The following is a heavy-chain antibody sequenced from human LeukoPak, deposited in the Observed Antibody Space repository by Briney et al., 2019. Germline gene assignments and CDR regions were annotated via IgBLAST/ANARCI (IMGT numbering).Heavy chain of an antibody. J-gene: IGHJ4*02. CDR3: ARGNRAPRKPCLY. V-gene: IGHV6-1*01. Sequence: SQTLSETLLITVYSYPKYRADEIWIRQSPSRGLEWLGRTYYRSKWYNDYAVSVKSRITINPETSNKQFSLQLNSVTPEDTAVYYCARGNRAPRKPCLYWGQGTLVTVSS. D-gene: IGHD2/OR15-2a*01. CDR2: TYYRSKWYN. CDR1: VYSYPKYRAD.